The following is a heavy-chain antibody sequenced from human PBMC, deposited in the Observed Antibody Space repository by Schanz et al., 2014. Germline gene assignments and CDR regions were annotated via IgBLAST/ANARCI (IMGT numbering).Heavy chain of an antibody. CDR2: ISNDGSIK. Sequence: VHLVESGGGLVKRGGSLRLSCAASGFTFSSYAMHWVRQAPGKGLEWVALISNDGSIKYYADSVEGRFTMSRDNSKNTLYLQMNSLRAEDTAVYYCARANYRRKINFDYWGRGTLVTVSS. J-gene: IGHJ4*02. V-gene: IGHV3-30-3*01. CDR3: ARANYRRKINFDY. CDR1: GFTFSSYA. D-gene: IGHD3-10*01.